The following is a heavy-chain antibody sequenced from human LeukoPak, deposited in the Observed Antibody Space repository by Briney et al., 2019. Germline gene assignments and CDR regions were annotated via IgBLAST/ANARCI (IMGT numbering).Heavy chain of an antibody. CDR2: IYTTGST. V-gene: IGHV4-4*07. Sequence: PSETLSLTCTVSGGSISSYYWSWIRQPAGKGLEGVGRIYTTGSTNYNPSLKSRVTMSVDTSKNQFSLKLSSVTAADTAVYYCARGGTVNYYYMHVWGKRTTVTVSS. CDR1: GGSISSYY. CDR3: ARGGTVNYYYMHV. D-gene: IGHD4-11*01. J-gene: IGHJ6*03.